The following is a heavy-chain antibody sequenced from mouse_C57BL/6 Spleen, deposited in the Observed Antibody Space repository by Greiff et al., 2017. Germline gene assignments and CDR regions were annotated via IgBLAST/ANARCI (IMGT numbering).Heavy chain of an antibody. J-gene: IGHJ2*01. V-gene: IGHV1-80*01. D-gene: IGHD1-1*01. CDR2: LYPGDGGT. CDR3: ARSAYGSSYVY. CDR1: GYAFSSYW. Sequence: VQLQQSGAELVKPGASVKISCKASGYAFSSYWLNWVKQRPGKSLEWIGQLYPGDGGTNYHGTFKGKATLTADKSSSPPYMQLSSLTSEDSAVYFCARSAYGSSYVYWGQGTTLTVSS.